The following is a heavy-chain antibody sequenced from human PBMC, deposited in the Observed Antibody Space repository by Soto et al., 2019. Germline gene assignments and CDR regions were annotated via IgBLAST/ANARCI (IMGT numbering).Heavy chain of an antibody. D-gene: IGHD4-17*01. CDR3: ARSPDYGDYRYYFDY. CDR2: IYHSGST. J-gene: IGHJ4*02. V-gene: IGHV4-30-2*01. CDR1: GGSISSGAYS. Sequence: QLQLQESGSGLVKPSQTLSLTCAVSGGSISSGAYSWSWIRQPPGKGLEWIGYIYHSGSTYYNPSLKSRVTISVDRSKNQFSLKLSSVTAADTAVYYCARSPDYGDYRYYFDYWGQGTLVTVSS.